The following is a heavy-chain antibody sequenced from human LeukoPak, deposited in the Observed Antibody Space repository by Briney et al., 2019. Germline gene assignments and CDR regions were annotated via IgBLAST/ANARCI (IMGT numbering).Heavy chain of an antibody. Sequence: PGRSLRLSCAASGFTFSDYYMSWIRQAPGKGLQWVSYISSSSSYTNYADSVKGRFTISRDNAKNSLYLQMNSLRAEDTAVYYCARVGSLNYYDSSGYYSPYGMDVWGQGTTVTVSS. CDR3: ARVGSLNYYDSSGYYSPYGMDV. J-gene: IGHJ6*02. CDR2: ISSSSSYT. V-gene: IGHV3-11*06. CDR1: GFTFSDYY. D-gene: IGHD3-22*01.